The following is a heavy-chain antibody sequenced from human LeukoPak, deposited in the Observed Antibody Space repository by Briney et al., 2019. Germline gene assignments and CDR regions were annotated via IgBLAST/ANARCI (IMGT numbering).Heavy chain of an antibody. CDR1: GGSFSGYY. V-gene: IGHV4-34*01. Sequence: SGTLSLTCAVYGGSFSGYYWSWIRQPPGKGLEWIGEIDHRGSTNYNPSLKSRVTISADTSKNQFSLNLTSVTAADAAVYYCARWRVGRKYFDYWGQGTLVIVSS. J-gene: IGHJ4*02. D-gene: IGHD1-26*01. CDR3: ARWRVGRKYFDY. CDR2: IDHRGST.